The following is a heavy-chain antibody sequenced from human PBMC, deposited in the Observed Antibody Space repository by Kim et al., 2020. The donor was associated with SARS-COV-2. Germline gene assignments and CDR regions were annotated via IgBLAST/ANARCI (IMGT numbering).Heavy chain of an antibody. D-gene: IGHD3-22*01. V-gene: IGHV3-9*01. CDR3: AKTPGPDYDSSGYPFDY. Sequence: VKDRFTISRDTAKNSLYLQMNSLRAEATALYYCAKTPGPDYDSSGYPFDYWGQGTLVTVSS. J-gene: IGHJ4*02.